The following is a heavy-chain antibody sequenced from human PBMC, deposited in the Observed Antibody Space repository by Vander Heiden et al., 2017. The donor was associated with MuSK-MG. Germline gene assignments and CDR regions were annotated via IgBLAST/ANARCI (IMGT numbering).Heavy chain of an antibody. CDR1: GFTVSSNY. CDR3: ARVSLSGLYYYYGMDV. Sequence: EVQLVESGGGLVQPGGSLRLSCAASGFTVSSNYMSWVRQAPGKGLDWVSVIYSGGSTYYADSVKGRFTISRDNSKNTLYLQMNSLRAEDTAVYYCARVSLSGLYYYYGMDVWGQGTTVTVSS. V-gene: IGHV3-66*01. D-gene: IGHD1-26*01. J-gene: IGHJ6*02. CDR2: IYSGGST.